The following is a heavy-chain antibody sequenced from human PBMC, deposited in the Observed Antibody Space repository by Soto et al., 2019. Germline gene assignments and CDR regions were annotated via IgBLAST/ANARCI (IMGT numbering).Heavy chain of an antibody. V-gene: IGHV3-23*01. J-gene: IGHJ4*02. CDR1: GFTFSSYA. CDR2: ISGPGATI. D-gene: IGHD3-10*01. CDR3: AKMLTMVRGVTGLRDFDF. Sequence: EVQLLEAGGNLIQPGGSLRLSCAASGFTFSSYAMSWVRQAPGQGLEWLSAISGPGATIYYADSVKGRFTISRDNSKNTLYLQMNSLTAEDTAVYYGAKMLTMVRGVTGLRDFDFWGQGTLVTVSS.